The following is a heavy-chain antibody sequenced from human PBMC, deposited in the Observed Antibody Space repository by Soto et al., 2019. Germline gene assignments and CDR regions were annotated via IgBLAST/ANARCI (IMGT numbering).Heavy chain of an antibody. CDR1: GFTFDDYA. J-gene: IGHJ4*02. V-gene: IGHV3-9*01. CDR2: ISWNSGSL. CDR3: ANGVH. D-gene: IGHD3-16*01. Sequence: GGSLRLSCSASGFTFDDYAMHWVRQAPGKGLEWVSGISWNSGSLGYADSVKGRFTISRDNAKNSLYLQMNSLRAEDSALYYCANGVHWGQGTLVTVSS.